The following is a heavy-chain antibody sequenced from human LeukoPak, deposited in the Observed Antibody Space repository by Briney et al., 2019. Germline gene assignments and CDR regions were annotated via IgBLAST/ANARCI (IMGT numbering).Heavy chain of an antibody. CDR1: GFTFSSYW. Sequence: GGSLRLSCAASGFTFSSYWMHWVRQAPGKGLVWVSRINSDGSSTNYADSVKGRFTISRDNAKNTLHLQMNSLRAEDTAVYYCARGARGSGTASDYWGPGTLVTVSS. CDR2: INSDGSST. J-gene: IGHJ4*02. CDR3: ARGARGSGTASDY. D-gene: IGHD3-10*01. V-gene: IGHV3-74*01.